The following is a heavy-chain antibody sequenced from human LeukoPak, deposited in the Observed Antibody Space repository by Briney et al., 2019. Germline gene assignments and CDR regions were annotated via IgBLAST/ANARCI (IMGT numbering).Heavy chain of an antibody. D-gene: IGHD6-13*01. J-gene: IGHJ6*03. CDR3: ARDAQHLVDLYYYYYYMDV. V-gene: IGHV3-48*02. Sequence: SGGSLRLSCAASGFTFSSDSMNGVRQAPGKGLEWVSYISSSSTTIYYADSVKGRFTISRDNAKNSLYLQINSLRDEDTAVYYCARDAQHLVDLYYYYYYMDVWGKGTTVTVSS. CDR2: ISSSSTTI. CDR1: GFTFSSDS.